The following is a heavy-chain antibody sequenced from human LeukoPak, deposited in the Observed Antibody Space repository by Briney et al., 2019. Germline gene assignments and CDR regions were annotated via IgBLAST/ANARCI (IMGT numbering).Heavy chain of an antibody. D-gene: IGHD5-12*01. Sequence: SETLSLTCTVSGDSISSGDYYWSWIRQPAGKGLEWIGRISSSGSTNYNPSLKSRVTISVDTSKNQFSLKLSSVPAADTAVYYCAREARAVPRMVATGNWFDPWGQGTLVTVSS. CDR1: GDSISSGDYY. J-gene: IGHJ5*02. V-gene: IGHV4-61*02. CDR2: ISSSGST. CDR3: AREARAVPRMVATGNWFDP.